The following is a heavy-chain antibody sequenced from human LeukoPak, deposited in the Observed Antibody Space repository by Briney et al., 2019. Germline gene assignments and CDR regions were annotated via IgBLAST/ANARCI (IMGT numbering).Heavy chain of an antibody. CDR2: INPSGGST. CDR3: ARDPLQYHDLLTGSQPQYYFDF. D-gene: IGHD3-9*01. J-gene: IGHJ4*02. V-gene: IGHV1-46*01. CDR1: GYTFTSYY. Sequence: ASVKVSCKASGYTFTSYYMHWLRQAPGQGLEWMGIINPSGGSTTYAQKFQGRVTITRDTSANTAYMQLSSLRSEDMAVYYCARDPLQYHDLLTGSQPQYYFDFWGQGTLVTVSS.